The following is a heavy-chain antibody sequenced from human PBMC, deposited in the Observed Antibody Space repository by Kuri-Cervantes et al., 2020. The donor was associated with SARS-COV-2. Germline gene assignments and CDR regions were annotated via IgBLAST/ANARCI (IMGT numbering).Heavy chain of an antibody. Sequence: SETLSLTCTVSGVSISSSSYYWGWIRQPPGKGLEWIGSIYYSGSTYYNPSLKSRVTISVDTSKNQFSLKLSSVTAADTAVYYCARHNRIAVAGDVWFDPWGQGTLVTVSS. D-gene: IGHD6-19*01. CDR1: GVSISSSSYY. CDR3: ARHNRIAVAGDVWFDP. J-gene: IGHJ5*02. V-gene: IGHV4-39*01. CDR2: IYYSGST.